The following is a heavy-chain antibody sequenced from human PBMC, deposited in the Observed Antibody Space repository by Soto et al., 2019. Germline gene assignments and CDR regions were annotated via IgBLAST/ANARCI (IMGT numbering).Heavy chain of an antibody. CDR1: GFTFDDYA. CDR2: ISWNSGSI. V-gene: IGHV3-9*01. CDR3: AKDHSSSSGDYYSGMDV. J-gene: IGHJ6*02. Sequence: EVQLVESGGGLVQPGRSLRLSCAASGFTFDDYAMHWVRQAPGKGLEWVSGISWNSGSIGYADSVKGRFTISRDNAKNSLYLQMNSLRAEDTALYYCAKDHSSSSGDYYSGMDVWGQGTTVTVSS. D-gene: IGHD6-6*01.